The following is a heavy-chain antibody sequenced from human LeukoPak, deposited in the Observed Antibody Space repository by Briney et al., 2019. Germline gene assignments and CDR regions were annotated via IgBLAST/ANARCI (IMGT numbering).Heavy chain of an antibody. CDR3: ARDPDYYDSSGYKHLGAFDI. D-gene: IGHD3-22*01. CDR2: ISSSSSTI. Sequence: GGSLRLSCAASGFTFSSYSMNWVRQAPGKGLEWVSYISSSSSTIYYADSVKGRFTISRDNSKNTLYLQMNSLRAEDTAVYYCARDPDYYDSSGYKHLGAFDIWGQGTMVTVSS. V-gene: IGHV3-48*01. CDR1: GFTFSSYS. J-gene: IGHJ3*02.